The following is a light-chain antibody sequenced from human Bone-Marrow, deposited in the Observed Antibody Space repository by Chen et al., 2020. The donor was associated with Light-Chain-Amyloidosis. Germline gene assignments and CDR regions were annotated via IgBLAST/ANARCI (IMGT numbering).Light chain of an antibody. V-gene: IGLV3-25*03. J-gene: IGLJ2*01. Sequence: SYELTQPPPLSVSPGQPARITCSGDDLPTKYAYWYQQKPGQAPVLVIHRDTERPSGISERFSGSSSGTTATLTISGVQAEDEADYHCQSADSSGTYEVIFGGGTKLTV. CDR3: QSADSSGTYEVI. CDR2: RDT. CDR1: DLPTKY.